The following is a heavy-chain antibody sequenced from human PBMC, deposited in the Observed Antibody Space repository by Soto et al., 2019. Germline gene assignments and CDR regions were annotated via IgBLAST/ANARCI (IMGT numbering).Heavy chain of an antibody. CDR3: ARGNVVVPAAIGYYYYGMDV. CDR2: IIPIFGTA. V-gene: IGHV1-69*01. Sequence: QVQLVQSGAEVKKPGSSVKVSCKASGGTFSSYAISWVRQAPGQGLEWMGGIIPIFGTANYAQKFQGRVTITADESTSTDYMELSRLRSEDTAVYYCARGNVVVPAAIGYYYYGMDVWGQGTTVTVSS. CDR1: GGTFSSYA. D-gene: IGHD2-2*01. J-gene: IGHJ6*02.